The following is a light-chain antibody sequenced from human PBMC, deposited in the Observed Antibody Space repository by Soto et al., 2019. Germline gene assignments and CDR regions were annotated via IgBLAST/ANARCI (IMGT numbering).Light chain of an antibody. CDR1: QSVSSN. Sequence: EIVMTQSPATLSVSPRERATLSCRASQSVSSNLAWYQQKPGQAPRLLIYGASTRATGIPARFSGSGSGTEFTLTISSLQSEDFAVYYCQQYNNWPPYTFGQGTKVDI. V-gene: IGKV3-15*01. CDR2: GAS. J-gene: IGKJ2*01. CDR3: QQYNNWPPYT.